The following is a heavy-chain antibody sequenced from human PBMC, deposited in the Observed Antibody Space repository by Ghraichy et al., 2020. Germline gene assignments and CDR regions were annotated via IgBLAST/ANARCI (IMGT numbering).Heavy chain of an antibody. J-gene: IGHJ3*02. CDR3: ARVVGGGNAAFDI. CDR1: GFTFSSYE. CDR2: ISSSATTI. V-gene: IGHV3-48*03. Sequence: GGSLRLSCVASGFTFSSYEMNWVRQAPGKGLEWVSYISSSATTIYDADSVKGRLTTSRDNAKNSLYLQMNSLRAEDTAVYYCARVVGGGNAAFDIWGQGTMVTVSS. D-gene: IGHD3-16*01.